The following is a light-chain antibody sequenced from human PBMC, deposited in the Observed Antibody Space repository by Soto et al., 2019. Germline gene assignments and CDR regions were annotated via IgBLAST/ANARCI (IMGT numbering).Light chain of an antibody. CDR1: SSDVGSYNL. CDR3: CSYAGSSTFPYV. CDR2: EVS. J-gene: IGLJ1*01. V-gene: IGLV2-23*02. Sequence: QSVLTQPASVSGSPGQSITISCTGTSSDVGSYNLVSWYQQHPGKAPKLMIYEVSERPSGVSNRFSGFKSGNTASLTISGLQAEDEADYYCCSYAGSSTFPYVFGTGTKVTVL.